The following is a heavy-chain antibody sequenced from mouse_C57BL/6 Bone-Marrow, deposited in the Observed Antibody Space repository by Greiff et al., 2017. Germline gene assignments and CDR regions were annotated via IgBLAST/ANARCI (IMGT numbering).Heavy chain of an antibody. CDR1: GYSFTDYN. D-gene: IGHD1-1*01. Sequence: EVQLQQSGPELVKPGASVKISCKASGYSFTDYNMTWVSQSHGKSLEWLGVITPHYVPTSYNHQFKGQATFTVDQSSSTDYMQINSLTSEDSAVYDCARENYGSSDWYCDVWGTGTTVTVAS. J-gene: IGHJ1*03. CDR2: ITPHYVPT. V-gene: IGHV1-39*01. CDR3: ARENYGSSDWYCDV.